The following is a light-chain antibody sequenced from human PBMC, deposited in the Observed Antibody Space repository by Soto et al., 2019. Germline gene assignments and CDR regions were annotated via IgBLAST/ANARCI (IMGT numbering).Light chain of an antibody. J-gene: IGKJ2*01. Sequence: DIQMTQSPSSLSASVGDRVTLTCRASQSISSYLNGYQQKPGKAPKLLIYAASSLQSGVPSRFSGSGSGTDFTLTISSLQPEDFATYYCQRSYSTPYTFGQGTKLEIK. CDR1: QSISSY. CDR2: AAS. V-gene: IGKV1-39*01. CDR3: QRSYSTPYT.